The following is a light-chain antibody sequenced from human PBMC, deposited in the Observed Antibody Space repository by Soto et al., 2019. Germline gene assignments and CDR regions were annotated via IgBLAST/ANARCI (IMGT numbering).Light chain of an antibody. Sequence: AAQLTQSPSSLSASVGDRVTISCRVSQGIGSALAWYQQKPGKAPKVLIYDASSLKSGVPSRFSGSGSGTDFTLTISSLQPEDFATYYCQQSYSTPPWTFGQGTKVDIK. J-gene: IGKJ1*01. V-gene: IGKV1-13*02. CDR2: DAS. CDR3: QQSYSTPPWT. CDR1: QGIGSA.